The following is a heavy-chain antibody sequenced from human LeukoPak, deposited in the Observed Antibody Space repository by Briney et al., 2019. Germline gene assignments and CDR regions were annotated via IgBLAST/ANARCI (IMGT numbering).Heavy chain of an antibody. CDR3: AKDWPVSGDHYSPFDY. Sequence: GGSLRLSCAASGFTLTYYAMHWVRQAPGKGLEWVAVTSYDGNKKYYADSVRGRFTISRDSSKNTLHLQMDSLRAEDTAVYYCAKDWPVSGDHYSPFDYWGQGTLVTVSS. CDR2: TSYDGNKK. CDR1: GFTLTYYA. V-gene: IGHV3-30*07. J-gene: IGHJ4*02. D-gene: IGHD4-11*01.